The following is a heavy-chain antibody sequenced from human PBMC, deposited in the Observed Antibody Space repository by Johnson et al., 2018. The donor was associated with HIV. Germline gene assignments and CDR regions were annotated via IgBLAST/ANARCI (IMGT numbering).Heavy chain of an antibody. V-gene: IGHV3-30*04. J-gene: IGHJ3*01. CDR3: ARAKDAAYPYDAFDV. CDR2: ISYDGSNK. Sequence: QMQLVESGGGVVQPGRSLRLSCAASGFTFSSYAMHWVRQAPGKGLEWVAVISYDGSNKYYADSVKGRFTISRANSKNTLYLQMDSLRAEDTAMYYCARAKDAAYPYDAFDVWGHGTMVIVSA. CDR1: GFTFSSYA. D-gene: IGHD2-15*01.